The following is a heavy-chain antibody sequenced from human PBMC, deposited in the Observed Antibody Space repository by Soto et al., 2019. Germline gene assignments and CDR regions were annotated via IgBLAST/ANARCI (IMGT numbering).Heavy chain of an antibody. D-gene: IGHD3-22*01. CDR2: IIPILGIA. J-gene: IGHJ4*02. Sequence: QVQLVQSGAEVKKPGSSVKVSCKASGGTFSSYTISWVRQAPGQGLEWMGRIIPILGIANYAQKFQGRVKITADKSTSTAYIELRRLRSEDTAVYYCARGGSRGPTDYWGQGTLVTVSS. CDR3: ARGGSRGPTDY. CDR1: GGTFSSYT. V-gene: IGHV1-69*02.